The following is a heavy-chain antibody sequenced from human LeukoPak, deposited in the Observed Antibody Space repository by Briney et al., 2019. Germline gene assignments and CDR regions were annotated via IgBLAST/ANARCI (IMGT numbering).Heavy chain of an antibody. CDR1: GFTFSSYS. Sequence: PGGSLRLSCAASGFTFSSYSMNWVRQAPGKGLEWVSSISSSSSYIYYADSVKGRFTISRDNAKNSLYLQMNSLRAEDTAVYYCARVQTYYDILTGYSKVDAFDIWGQGTMVTVSS. J-gene: IGHJ3*02. CDR3: ARVQTYYDILTGYSKVDAFDI. D-gene: IGHD3-9*01. CDR2: ISSSSSYI. V-gene: IGHV3-21*04.